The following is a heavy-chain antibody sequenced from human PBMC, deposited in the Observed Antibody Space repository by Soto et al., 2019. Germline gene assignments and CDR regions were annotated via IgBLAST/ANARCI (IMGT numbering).Heavy chain of an antibody. Sequence: GGSLRLSCAASGFTFSSYGMHWVRQAPGKGLEWVAVISYDGSNKYYADSVKGRFTISRDNSKNTLYLQMNSLRAEDTAVYYCAKGPMAVAGARPDLGEYYYYYYGMDVWGQGTTVTVSS. J-gene: IGHJ6*02. V-gene: IGHV3-30*18. CDR2: ISYDGSNK. D-gene: IGHD6-19*01. CDR1: GFTFSSYG. CDR3: AKGPMAVAGARPDLGEYYYYYYGMDV.